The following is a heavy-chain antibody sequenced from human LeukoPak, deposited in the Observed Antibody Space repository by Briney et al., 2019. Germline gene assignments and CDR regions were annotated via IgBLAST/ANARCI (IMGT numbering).Heavy chain of an antibody. CDR2: IIPIFGTA. CDR3: ARATAHGAQLDY. D-gene: IGHD4-17*01. CDR1: GGTFSSYA. V-gene: IGHV1-69*13. J-gene: IGHJ4*02. Sequence: ASVKVSCKASGGTFSSYAISWVRQAPGQGLEWMGGIIPIFGTANYAQKFQGRVTITADESTSTAYMELSSLRSEETAVYYCARATAHGAQLDYWGQGTLVTVSS.